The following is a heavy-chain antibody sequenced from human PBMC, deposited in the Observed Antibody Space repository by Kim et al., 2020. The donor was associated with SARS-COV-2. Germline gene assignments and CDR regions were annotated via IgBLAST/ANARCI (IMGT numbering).Heavy chain of an antibody. D-gene: IGHD3-9*01. J-gene: IGHJ4*02. V-gene: IGHV2-5*02. CDR2: IYWDDDK. Sequence: SGPTLVNPTQTLTLTCTFSGFSLSTSGVGVGWIRQPPGKALEWLALIYWDDDKRYSPSLKSRLTITKDTSKNQVVLTMTNMDPVDTATHYCAHSTALNYDILTGYPFSVLAHWGQGTLVTVSS. CDR3: AHSTALNYDILTGYPFSVLAH. CDR1: GFSLSTSGVG.